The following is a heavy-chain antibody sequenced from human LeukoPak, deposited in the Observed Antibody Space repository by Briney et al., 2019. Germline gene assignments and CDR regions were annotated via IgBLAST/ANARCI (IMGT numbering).Heavy chain of an antibody. CDR2: MNPNSGNT. Sequence: ASVKVSCKASGYTFTSYDINWVRQATGQGLEWMGWMNPNSGNTGYAQKFQGRVTMTRNTSISTAYMELSSLRSEDTAVYYCARGKVYSSSSLPYYYYGMDVWGQGTTVTVSS. V-gene: IGHV1-8*01. D-gene: IGHD6-6*01. CDR3: ARGKVYSSSSLPYYYYGMDV. CDR1: GYTFTSYD. J-gene: IGHJ6*02.